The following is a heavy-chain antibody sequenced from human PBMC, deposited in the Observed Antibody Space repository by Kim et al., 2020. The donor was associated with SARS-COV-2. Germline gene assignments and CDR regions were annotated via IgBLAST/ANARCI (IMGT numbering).Heavy chain of an antibody. CDR1: GFTFSSCA. Sequence: GGSLRLSCAASGFTFSSCAMHWVRQAPGKGLEWVAVISYDGSNKYSADSVKGRFTLSRDNSKNTLFLHMGSLRVDDTAVYYCARDLVYDTMVRGITGYGMDVWGQGTTVTVSS. V-gene: IGHV3-30*04. D-gene: IGHD3-10*01. CDR2: ISYDGSNK. CDR3: ARDLVYDTMVRGITGYGMDV. J-gene: IGHJ6*02.